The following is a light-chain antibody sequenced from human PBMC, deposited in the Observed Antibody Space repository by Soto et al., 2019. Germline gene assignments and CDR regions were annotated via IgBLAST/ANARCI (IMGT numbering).Light chain of an antibody. V-gene: IGKV3-20*01. J-gene: IGKJ5*01. CDR1: QSVSSSY. CDR2: GAS. CDR3: QQYRSSPPTT. Sequence: IVSTQSPGTLSLSPGERATLSCRASQSVSSSYLAWYQQKPGQAPRLLIYGASSRATGIPDRFSGSGSGKDFALTISRLEPEDFTVYYCQQYRSSPPTTFGQGTRLEIK.